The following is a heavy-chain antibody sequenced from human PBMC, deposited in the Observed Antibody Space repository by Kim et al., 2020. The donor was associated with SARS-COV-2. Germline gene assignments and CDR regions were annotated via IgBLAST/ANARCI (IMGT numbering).Heavy chain of an antibody. CDR3: AKDFPTVTTNYYYGMDV. D-gene: IGHD4-17*01. J-gene: IGHJ6*02. V-gene: IGHV3-30*02. Sequence: VKGRFTISRDNSKNTLYLQMNSLRAEDTAVYYCAKDFPTVTTNYYYGMDVWGQGTTVTVSS.